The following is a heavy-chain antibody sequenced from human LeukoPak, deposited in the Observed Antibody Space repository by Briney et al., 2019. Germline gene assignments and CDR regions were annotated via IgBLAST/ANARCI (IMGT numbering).Heavy chain of an antibody. CDR3: ARDLNYGDYVD. J-gene: IGHJ4*02. V-gene: IGHV4-59*01. CDR1: GGSISSYY. Sequence: SETLSLTCTVSGGSISSYYWSWIRQPPGKGLEWIGYIYYSGSTNYNPSLKSRVTISVDTSKNQFSLKLSSVTAADTAVYYCARDLNYGDYVDWGQGTLVTVSS. D-gene: IGHD4-17*01. CDR2: IYYSGST.